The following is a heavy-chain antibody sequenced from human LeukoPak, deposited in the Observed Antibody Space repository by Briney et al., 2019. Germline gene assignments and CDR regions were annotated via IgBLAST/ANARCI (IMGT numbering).Heavy chain of an antibody. CDR1: GYTFTGYY. Sequence: ASVKVSCKASGYTFTGYYMHWVRQVPGQGLEWMGIINPSGGSTSYAQKFQGRVTMTRDTSTSTVYMELSSLRSEDTAVYYCARDIVVVPAAMVYFDYWGQGTLVTVSS. CDR3: ARDIVVVPAAMVYFDY. V-gene: IGHV1-46*01. CDR2: INPSGGST. D-gene: IGHD2-2*01. J-gene: IGHJ4*02.